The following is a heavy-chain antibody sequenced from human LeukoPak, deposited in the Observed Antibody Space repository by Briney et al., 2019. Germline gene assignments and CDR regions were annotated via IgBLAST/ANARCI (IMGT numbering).Heavy chain of an antibody. CDR3: ASEHLLARGAFDI. J-gene: IGHJ3*02. Sequence: ASVKVSCKASGYTFTGCYMHWVRQAPGQGLEWMGRINPNSGGTNYAQKFQGRVTMTRDTSISTAYMELSRLRSDDTAVYYCASEHLLARGAFDIWGQGTMVTVSS. CDR1: GYTFTGCY. CDR2: INPNSGGT. V-gene: IGHV1-2*06.